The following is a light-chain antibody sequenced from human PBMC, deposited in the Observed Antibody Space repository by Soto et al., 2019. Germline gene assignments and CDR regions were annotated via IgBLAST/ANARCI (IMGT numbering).Light chain of an antibody. V-gene: IGLV1-47*01. CDR1: SSSIGTNY. CDR2: KNN. J-gene: IGLJ1*01. Sequence: QSVLTQPPSASGTPGQRVTISCSGSSSSIGTNYVYWYQQLPGTAPKLLIYKNNQRPSGVPDRFSGSKSGTSASLAIIGLRSEDEADYHCASWDDSLSGYGFGTGTKVTVL. CDR3: ASWDDSLSGYG.